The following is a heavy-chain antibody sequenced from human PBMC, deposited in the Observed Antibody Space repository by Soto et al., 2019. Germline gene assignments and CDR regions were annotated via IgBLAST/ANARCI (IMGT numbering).Heavy chain of an antibody. CDR1: GFTFSNAW. CDR3: TTVTYYYDSSGYSWSRYYYGMDV. J-gene: IGHJ6*02. D-gene: IGHD3-22*01. Sequence: GGTLRLCCAASGFTFSNAWMSGVRQAPGKGLEWVGRIKSKTDGGTTDYAAPVKGRFTISRDDSKNTLYLQMNSLKTEDTAVYYCTTVTYYYDSSGYSWSRYYYGMDVWGQGSTVPVSS. V-gene: IGHV3-15*01. CDR2: IKSKTDGGTT.